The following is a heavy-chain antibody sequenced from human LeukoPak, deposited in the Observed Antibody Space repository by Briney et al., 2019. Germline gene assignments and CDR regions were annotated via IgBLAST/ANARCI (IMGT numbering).Heavy chain of an antibody. J-gene: IGHJ5*02. Sequence: SETLSLTCTVSGGSISSSSYYWGWIRQPPGKGLEWIGSNSGSTYYNPSLKSRVTISVDTSKNQFSLKLSSVTAADTAVYYCARGPYYYGSGSLNWFDPWGQGTLVTVSS. D-gene: IGHD3-10*01. CDR1: GGSISSSSYY. CDR2: NSGST. CDR3: ARGPYYYGSGSLNWFDP. V-gene: IGHV4-39*07.